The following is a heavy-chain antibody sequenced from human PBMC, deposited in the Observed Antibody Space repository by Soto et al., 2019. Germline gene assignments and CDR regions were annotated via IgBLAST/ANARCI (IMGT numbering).Heavy chain of an antibody. Sequence: QVQLVQSGAEVKKPGSSVHVSCKASGGTFSSYAISWVRQAPGQGLEWMGGIIPIFGTANYAQKFLGRVTITADESTSIAYMELSSLRSEDTAVYYCARASQRAGNWNQLGNWFDPWGQGTLVTVSS. D-gene: IGHD1-20*01. CDR2: IIPIFGTA. CDR1: GGTFSSYA. CDR3: ARASQRAGNWNQLGNWFDP. V-gene: IGHV1-69*12. J-gene: IGHJ5*02.